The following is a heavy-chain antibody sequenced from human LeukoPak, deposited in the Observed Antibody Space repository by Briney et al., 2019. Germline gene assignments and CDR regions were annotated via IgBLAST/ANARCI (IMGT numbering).Heavy chain of an antibody. D-gene: IGHD3-3*01. CDR2: ISYDGSNK. Sequence: GGSLRLSCAASGFTFSSCGMHWVRQAPGKGLEWVAVISYDGSNKYYADSVKGRFTISRDNSKNTLYLQMNSLRAEDTAVYYCAKVTYYDFWSGFSHWGQGTLVTVSS. CDR3: AKVTYYDFWSGFSH. V-gene: IGHV3-30*18. J-gene: IGHJ1*01. CDR1: GFTFSSCG.